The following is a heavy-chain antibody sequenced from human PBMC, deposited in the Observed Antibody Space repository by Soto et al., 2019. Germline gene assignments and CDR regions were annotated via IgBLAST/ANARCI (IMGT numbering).Heavy chain of an antibody. V-gene: IGHV1-69*10. CDR3: ARDLNYYDSSGYYDY. CDR2: IIPIFGIA. D-gene: IGHD3-22*01. J-gene: IGHJ4*02. Sequence: GASVKVSCKASGGTFSSYAINWVRQAPGQGLEWMGGIIPIFGIANYAQKFQGRVTITADKSTSTAYMELSSLRSGDTAVYYCARDLNYYDSSGYYDYWGQGTLVTVSS. CDR1: GGTFSSYA.